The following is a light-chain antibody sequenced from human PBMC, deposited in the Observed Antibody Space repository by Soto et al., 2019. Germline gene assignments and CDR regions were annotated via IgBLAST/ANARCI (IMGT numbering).Light chain of an antibody. Sequence: DIAVSQTPPALSASLGDRVTIACRASRSIDRYINWYQQKPGKAPRLLIYAASILQSGVPSRFIGSGSGTDFTLSISGLQPEDFATYYCQQSHSVPLDFGQGTKLEIK. CDR1: RSIDRY. J-gene: IGKJ2*01. CDR2: AAS. V-gene: IGKV1-39*01. CDR3: QQSHSVPLD.